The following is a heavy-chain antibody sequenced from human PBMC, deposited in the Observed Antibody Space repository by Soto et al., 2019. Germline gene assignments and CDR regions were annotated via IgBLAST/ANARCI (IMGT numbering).Heavy chain of an antibody. CDR1: GYTFTSYG. CDR2: ISAYNGNT. D-gene: IGHD3-22*01. Sequence: ASVKVSCKASGYTFTSYGISWVRQAPGQGLEWMGWISAYNGNTNYAQKLQGRVTMTTDTSTSTAYMELRSLRSDDTAVYYCARDWYYDSSGYYFSPQPQDYWGQGTPVTVSS. CDR3: ARDWYYDSSGYYFSPQPQDY. V-gene: IGHV1-18*01. J-gene: IGHJ4*02.